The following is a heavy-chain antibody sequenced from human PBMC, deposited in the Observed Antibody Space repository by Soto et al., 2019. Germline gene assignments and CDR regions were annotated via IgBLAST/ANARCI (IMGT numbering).Heavy chain of an antibody. Sequence: ASVKVSCKASGGTFSSYAISWVRQAPGQGLEWMGGIIPIFGIANYAQKFQGRVTITADKSTSTAYMELSSLRSEDTAVYYCARVHEEDILTGDYYYYMDVWGKGTTVTVSS. J-gene: IGHJ6*03. V-gene: IGHV1-69*10. D-gene: IGHD7-27*01. CDR2: IIPIFGIA. CDR1: GGTFSSYA. CDR3: ARVHEEDILTGDYYYYMDV.